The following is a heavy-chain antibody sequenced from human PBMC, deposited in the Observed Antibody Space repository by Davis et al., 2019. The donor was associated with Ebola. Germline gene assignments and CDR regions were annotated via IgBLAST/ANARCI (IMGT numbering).Heavy chain of an antibody. Sequence: ASVKVSCKASGYTFTSYGITWMRPATGQGLEWMGWMNPNSGNTGYAQKFQGRVTMTRNTSISTAYMELSSLRSEDTAVYYCARGLSVIAQQLVLGNYYGMDVWGKGTTVTVSS. V-gene: IGHV1-8*02. J-gene: IGHJ6*04. D-gene: IGHD6-13*01. CDR2: MNPNSGNT. CDR1: GYTFTSYG. CDR3: ARGLSVIAQQLVLGNYYGMDV.